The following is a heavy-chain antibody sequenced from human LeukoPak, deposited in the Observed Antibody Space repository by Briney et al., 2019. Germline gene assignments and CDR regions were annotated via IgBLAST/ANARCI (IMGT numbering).Heavy chain of an antibody. V-gene: IGHV3-21*01. CDR1: GFTFSSYS. CDR2: ISSSSSYI. D-gene: IGHD5-12*01. J-gene: IGHJ5*02. Sequence: GGSLRLSCAAPGFTFSSYSMNWVRQAPGKGLEWVSSISSSSSYIYYADSVKGRFTISRDNAKNSLYLQMNSLRAEDTAVYYCAREVATILRFDPWGQGTLVTVSS. CDR3: AREVATILRFDP.